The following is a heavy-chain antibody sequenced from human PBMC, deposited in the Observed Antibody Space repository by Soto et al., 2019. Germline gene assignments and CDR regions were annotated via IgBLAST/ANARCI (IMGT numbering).Heavy chain of an antibody. CDR1: GGSFSGYY. D-gene: IGHD6-13*01. V-gene: IGHV4-34*01. CDR3: ARGRYSSSWYSKGLDY. CDR2: INHSGST. Sequence: QVQLQQWGAGLLKLSETLSLTCAVYGGSFSGYYWSWIRQPPGKGLEWIGEINHSGSTNYNPSLTSRVTISVDTSKNQFSLKLSSVTAADTAVYYCARGRYSSSWYSKGLDYWGQGTLVTVSS. J-gene: IGHJ4*02.